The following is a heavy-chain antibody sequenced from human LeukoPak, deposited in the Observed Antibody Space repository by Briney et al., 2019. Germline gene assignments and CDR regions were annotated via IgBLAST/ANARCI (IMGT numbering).Heavy chain of an antibody. Sequence: ASVKVSCKASGYTFTGYYMHWVRQAPGQGLEWMGRINPNSGGTNYAQKFQGRVTMTRDTSISTAYMELSRLRSDDTAVYYCASTRGRWDIVATISPDYWGQGTLVTVSS. D-gene: IGHD5-12*01. CDR3: ASTRGRWDIVATISPDY. J-gene: IGHJ4*02. CDR1: GYTFTGYY. CDR2: INPNSGGT. V-gene: IGHV1-2*06.